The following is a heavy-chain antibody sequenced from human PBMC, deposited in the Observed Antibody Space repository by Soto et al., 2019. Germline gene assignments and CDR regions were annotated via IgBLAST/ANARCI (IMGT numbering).Heavy chain of an antibody. J-gene: IGHJ4*02. CDR1: GFTFSSYS. V-gene: IGHV3-21*01. CDR3: ARDLGGYCSGGSCYRKVFDY. Sequence: EVQLVESGGGLVKPGGSLRLSCAASGFTFSSYSMNWVRQAPGKGLEWVSSISSSSSYIYYADSVKGRLTISRDNAKNSLYLQMNSLRAEDTAVYYCARDLGGYCSGGSCYRKVFDYWGQGTLVTVSS. D-gene: IGHD2-15*01. CDR2: ISSSSSYI.